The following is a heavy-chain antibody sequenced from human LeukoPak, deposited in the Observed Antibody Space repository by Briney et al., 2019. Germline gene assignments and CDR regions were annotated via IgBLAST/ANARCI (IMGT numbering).Heavy chain of an antibody. J-gene: IGHJ4*02. CDR3: AKDRGYDSSYFDY. V-gene: IGHV3-33*06. Sequence: GESLRLSCAASGFAFSSYGMHWVRQAPGKGLEWVAVIWYDGSNKYYADSVKGRFTISRDNSKNTLYLQMNSLRAEDTAVYYCAKDRGYDSSYFDYWGQGTLVTVSS. D-gene: IGHD5-12*01. CDR1: GFAFSSYG. CDR2: IWYDGSNK.